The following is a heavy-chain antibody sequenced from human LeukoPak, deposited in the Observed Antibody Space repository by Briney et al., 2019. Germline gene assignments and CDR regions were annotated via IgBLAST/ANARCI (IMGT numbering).Heavy chain of an antibody. V-gene: IGHV1-2*02. CDR2: INPNSGGT. CDR3: ACITMVRGVIPDY. D-gene: IGHD3-10*01. CDR1: GYTFTGYY. Sequence: GASVKVSCKASGYTFTGYYMHWVRQAPGQGLEWMGWINPNSGGTNYAQKFQGRVTMTRDTSISTAYMELSRLRSDDTAVYYCACITMVRGVIPDYWGKGTLVTVSS. J-gene: IGHJ4*02.